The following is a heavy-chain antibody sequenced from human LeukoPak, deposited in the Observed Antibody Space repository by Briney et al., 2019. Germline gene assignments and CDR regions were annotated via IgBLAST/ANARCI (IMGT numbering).Heavy chain of an antibody. CDR3: TRMTAGHDY. V-gene: IGHV4-34*01. Sequence: GSLRLSCAASGVSFIDYYWSWVRQTPGKGLEWIGEINHSGYTNYNPSLKSRVTLSIDTSRKQFSLNLRSVTVAATGICYCTRMTAGHDYWGQGTLVTVSS. J-gene: IGHJ4*02. CDR1: GVSFIDYY. D-gene: IGHD2-21*02. CDR2: INHSGYT.